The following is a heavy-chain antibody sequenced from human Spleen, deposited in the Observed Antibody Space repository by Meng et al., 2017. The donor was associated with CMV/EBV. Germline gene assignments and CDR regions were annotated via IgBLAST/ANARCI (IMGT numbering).Heavy chain of an antibody. D-gene: IGHD5-24*01. CDR1: GASVSSGSYY. V-gene: IGHV4-61*01. Sequence: GSLRLSCTVSGASVSSGSYYWSWIRQPPGKGLEWIGYIYYSGSTNYNPSLKSRVTISVDTSKNQFSLKLSSVTAADTAVYYCARWDGQLYYFDYWGQGTLVTVSS. J-gene: IGHJ4*02. CDR3: ARWDGQLYYFDY. CDR2: IYYSGST.